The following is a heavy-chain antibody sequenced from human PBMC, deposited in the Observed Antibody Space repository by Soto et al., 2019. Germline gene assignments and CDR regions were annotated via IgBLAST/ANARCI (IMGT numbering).Heavy chain of an antibody. Sequence: QVQLVESGGGVVQPGRSLRLSCAASGFTFSSYGMHWVRQAPGKGLEWVAVISYDGSNKYYADSVKGRFTISRDNSKNTLYLQMNSLRAEDTAVYYCAKDYGDYYDSSGWYFDYWGHGTLVTVSS. CDR1: GFTFSSYG. CDR2: ISYDGSNK. J-gene: IGHJ4*01. V-gene: IGHV3-30*18. CDR3: AKDYGDYYDSSGWYFDY. D-gene: IGHD3-22*01.